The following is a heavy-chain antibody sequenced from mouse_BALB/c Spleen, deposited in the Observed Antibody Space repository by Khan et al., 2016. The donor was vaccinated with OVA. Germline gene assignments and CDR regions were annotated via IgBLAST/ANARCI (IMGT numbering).Heavy chain of an antibody. J-gene: IGHJ4*01. CDR1: GFTFSTYG. V-gene: IGHV5-6*01. CDR3: ARHGVGVMDY. Sequence: EVELVESGGDLVKPGGSLKLSCTASGFTFSTYGMSWVRQTPDKRLEWVATISSGGTYTYYPDSVMGRFTISRDNAKNTLYPQLSSLSSEDTAMXYGARHGVGVMDYWGQGTSVTVSS. CDR2: ISSGGTYT.